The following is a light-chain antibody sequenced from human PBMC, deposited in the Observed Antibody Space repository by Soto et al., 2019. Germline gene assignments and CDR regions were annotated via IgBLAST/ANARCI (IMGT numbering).Light chain of an antibody. CDR1: QSVSTH. Sequence: EIEITQSTSSLRMSPREGVTLSCRASQSVSTHLAWYQQIPGQAPRLLIYDASTRATGIPARFSGSGSGTDFTLTISSLQSEDFAVYYCQQYNNWPRTFGQGTKVDIK. V-gene: IGKV3-15*01. CDR2: DAS. J-gene: IGKJ1*01. CDR3: QQYNNWPRT.